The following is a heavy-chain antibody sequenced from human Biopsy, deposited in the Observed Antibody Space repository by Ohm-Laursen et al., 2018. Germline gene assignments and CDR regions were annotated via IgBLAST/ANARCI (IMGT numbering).Heavy chain of an antibody. CDR3: ARSRGSSGIATIYYYGMDV. CDR1: GFTRSSYS. J-gene: IGHJ6*02. Sequence: GSLRLSCSASGFTRSSYSMNWVRQTPGKGLEWVSTISSSSDNIYYVDSVKGRFTISRDNAKNSLYLQMNSLRAEDTAVYYCARSRGSSGIATIYYYGMDVWGQGTTVTVSS. D-gene: IGHD3-10*01. V-gene: IGHV3-21*01. CDR2: ISSSSDNI.